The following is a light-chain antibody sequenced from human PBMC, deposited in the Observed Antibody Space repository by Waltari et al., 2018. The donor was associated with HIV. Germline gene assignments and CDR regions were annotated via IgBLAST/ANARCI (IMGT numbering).Light chain of an antibody. V-gene: IGKV1-5*03. CDR1: QSVRTW. J-gene: IGKJ2*01. CDR3: QQYHIYPYT. CDR2: KAS. Sequence: DIQLTQSTSTPSAAVGDSVTFTCRASQSVRTWLAWYQQKPGKAPKVLIYKASSLGSGVPSRFSGSQSGTEFTLTISSLQPDDSATYYCQQYHIYPYTFGQGTKLEIK.